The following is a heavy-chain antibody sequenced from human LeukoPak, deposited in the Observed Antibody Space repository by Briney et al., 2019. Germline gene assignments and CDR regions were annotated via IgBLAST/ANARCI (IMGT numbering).Heavy chain of an antibody. Sequence: PGGSLRLSCAASGFTFSDYYMSWIRQAPGKGLEWVSSISSSSSYIYYADSVKGRFTISRDNAKNSLYLQMNSLRAEDTAVYYCARNPGYSSSSDYWGQGTLVTVSS. V-gene: IGHV3-11*06. CDR1: GFTFSDYY. J-gene: IGHJ4*02. D-gene: IGHD6-13*01. CDR3: ARNPGYSSSSDY. CDR2: ISSSSSYI.